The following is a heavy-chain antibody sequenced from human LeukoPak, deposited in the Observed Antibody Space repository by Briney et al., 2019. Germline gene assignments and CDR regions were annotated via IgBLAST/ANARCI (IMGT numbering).Heavy chain of an antibody. CDR3: ARGQLRDGYDY. CDR1: GFTFSSYA. V-gene: IGHV3-30*14. J-gene: IGHJ4*02. CDR2: ISYDGNNK. D-gene: IGHD5-24*01. Sequence: GGSLRLSCAASGFTFSSYAMHWVRQAPGKGLEWVAVISYDGNNKYYADSVKGRFTISRDNSKNTLYLQMNSLRAEDTAVYYCARGQLRDGYDYWGQGTLVTVSS.